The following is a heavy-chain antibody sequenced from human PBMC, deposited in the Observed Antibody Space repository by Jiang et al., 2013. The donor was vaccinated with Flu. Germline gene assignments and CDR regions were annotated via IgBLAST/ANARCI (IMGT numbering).Heavy chain of an antibody. Sequence: GSGLVKPSETLSLTCTVSGGSISNYYWTWIRQPPGKGLEWIGFVSYSGSTSYNPSLKSRLTISLDTSKNQISLNLTSVTAADTAVYFCARQGCTSCPPKDYWGQGTLITVSS. CDR2: VSYSGST. J-gene: IGHJ4*02. V-gene: IGHV4-59*08. CDR1: GGSISNYY. D-gene: IGHD2-2*01. CDR3: ARQGCTSCPPKDY.